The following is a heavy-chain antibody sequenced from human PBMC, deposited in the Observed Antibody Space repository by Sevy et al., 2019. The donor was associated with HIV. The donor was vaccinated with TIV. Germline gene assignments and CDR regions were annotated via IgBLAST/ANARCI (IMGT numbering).Heavy chain of an antibody. Sequence: ASVKVSCKASGYTFTNYHITWVRQAPGQGLEWMGRITPNNGDTNYSQRLQGRVTMTTDTSTSTVYMELRRLRSDDTAVYYCARAPSGSQGPGQYFHHWGQGTLVTVSS. CDR3: ARAPSGSQGPGQYFHH. CDR1: GYTFTNYH. V-gene: IGHV1-18*01. J-gene: IGHJ1*01. D-gene: IGHD1-26*01. CDR2: ITPNNGDT.